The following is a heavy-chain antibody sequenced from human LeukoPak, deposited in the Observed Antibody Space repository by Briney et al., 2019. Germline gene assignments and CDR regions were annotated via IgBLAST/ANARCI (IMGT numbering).Heavy chain of an antibody. V-gene: IGHV1-2*02. D-gene: IGHD3-16*02. CDR3: ARDKLGLGELSLYDQ. J-gene: IGHJ5*02. CDR2: MNPNSGGT. CDR1: GDTLTGYY. Sequence: ASVKVSCKASGDTLTGYYMHWVRQAPGQGLEWMGWMNPNSGGTKYAQKFQGRVTMTRDTSISTAYMELSRLRSDDTAMYYCARDKLGLGELSLYDQWGQGTLVTVFS.